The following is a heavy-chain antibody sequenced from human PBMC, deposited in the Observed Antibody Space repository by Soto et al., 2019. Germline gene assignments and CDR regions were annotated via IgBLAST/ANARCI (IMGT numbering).Heavy chain of an antibody. J-gene: IGHJ5*02. CDR2: ISNDGSKK. CDR1: GFTFSIHG. Sequence: PGGSLRLSCAASGFTFSIHGMHWVRQTPGKGLEWVAVISNDGSKKYYVESVEGRFSISRDNSKSTVYLQMNNVRVEDTAKYYCAKDKVPYYDFWSGQRWFDPWGKGT. CDR3: AKDKVPYYDFWSGQRWFDP. D-gene: IGHD3-3*01. V-gene: IGHV3-30*18.